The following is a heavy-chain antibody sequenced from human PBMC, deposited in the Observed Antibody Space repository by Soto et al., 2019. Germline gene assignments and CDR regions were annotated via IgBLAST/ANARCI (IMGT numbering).Heavy chain of an antibody. V-gene: IGHV3-66*01. Sequence: EVQLVESGGDLVQPGGSLSLSCAASGFSVSSKSMSWVRQAPGKGLEWVSLIQSGGTTYYEGSVKGRFTISRDYSENTLFLQLNSLRVEDTAVYYCTRDDVHFNGDRYYGVPMDVWGKGTTVTVSA. J-gene: IGHJ6*04. CDR2: IQSGGTT. D-gene: IGHD2-8*01. CDR3: TRDDVHFNGDRYYGVPMDV. CDR1: GFSVSSKS.